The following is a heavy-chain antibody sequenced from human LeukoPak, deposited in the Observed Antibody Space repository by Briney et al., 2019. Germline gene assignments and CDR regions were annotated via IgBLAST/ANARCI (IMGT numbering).Heavy chain of an antibody. Sequence: GGSLRLSCAASGFTFSNSAMNWVRQAPGKGPEWVSVISGGGGSTFFADSVKGRFTISRDNSKNTLYLQMNSLRAEDTAVYYCAKARYSGYAFDAFDMWGQGTMVSVSS. J-gene: IGHJ3*02. CDR3: AKARYSGYAFDAFDM. CDR2: ISGGGGST. D-gene: IGHD5-12*01. CDR1: GFTFSNSA. V-gene: IGHV3-23*01.